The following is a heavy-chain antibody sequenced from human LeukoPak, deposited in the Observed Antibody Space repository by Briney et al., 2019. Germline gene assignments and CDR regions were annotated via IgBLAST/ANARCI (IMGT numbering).Heavy chain of an antibody. Sequence: PGGSLRLSCAASGFTFSSYRMHWVRQAPGKGLEWVAFIRYDGSNKYYADSVQGRFTISRDNYKNTLYLQMNSLKAGDTHGHYCAKDQDYNFCSGYCLDYWGQETLATVSS. CDR2: IRYDGSNK. CDR3: AKDQDYNFCSGYCLDY. D-gene: IGHD3-3*01. J-gene: IGHJ4*02. CDR1: GFTFSSYR. V-gene: IGHV3-30*02.